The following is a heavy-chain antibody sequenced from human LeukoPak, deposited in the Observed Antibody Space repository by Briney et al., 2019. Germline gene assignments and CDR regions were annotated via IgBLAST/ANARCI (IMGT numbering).Heavy chain of an antibody. CDR1: GFTVSSNY. CDR3: ARDGIAAAGYYYGMDV. Sequence: GGSLRLSCAASGFTVSSNYMTWVRQAPGKGLEWVSVIYSGGITYYADSVTGRFTISRDNSKNTPYLQMNSLRAEDTAVYYCARDGIAAAGYYYGMDVWGQGTTVTVSS. CDR2: IYSGGIT. D-gene: IGHD6-13*01. J-gene: IGHJ6*02. V-gene: IGHV3-53*01.